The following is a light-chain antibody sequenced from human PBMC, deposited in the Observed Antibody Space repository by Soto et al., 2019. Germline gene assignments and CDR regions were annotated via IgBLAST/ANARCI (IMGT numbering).Light chain of an antibody. J-gene: IGLJ2*01. CDR1: SSNIGSNP. Sequence: QSVLTQPPSASGTPGQRVTISCSGSSSNIGSNPVHWYQQVPGTAPKLLIHNNNQRPSGVPARFSGSKSGTSASLAISGLQSEDEADYYCAAWDDSLNGVLFGGGTKGTV. CDR2: NNN. V-gene: IGLV1-44*01. CDR3: AAWDDSLNGVL.